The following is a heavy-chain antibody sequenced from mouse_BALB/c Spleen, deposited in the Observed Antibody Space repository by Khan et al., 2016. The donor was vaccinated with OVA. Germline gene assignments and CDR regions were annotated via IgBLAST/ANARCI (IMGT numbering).Heavy chain of an antibody. D-gene: IGHD1-1*01. CDR1: GDSITSGY. J-gene: IGHJ3*01. CDR3: ACELRGFAY. CDR2: ISYSGNS. V-gene: IGHV3-8*02. Sequence: EVQLQESGPSLVKPSQTLSLTCSVTGDSITSGYWNWIRKFPGNKLEYMGYISYSGNSYYNPSLKSRISVTRATSKTQYYLQLNSVTTEDTATYYCACELRGFAYWGQGTLVTVSA.